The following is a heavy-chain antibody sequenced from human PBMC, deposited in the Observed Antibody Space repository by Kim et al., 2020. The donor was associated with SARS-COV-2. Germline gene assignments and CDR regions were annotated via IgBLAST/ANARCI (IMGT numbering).Heavy chain of an antibody. CDR1: GFTFSSYA. J-gene: IGHJ1*01. CDR2: ISGSGGST. CDR3: AIHPRQWLGRWYFQH. D-gene: IGHD6-19*01. V-gene: IGHV3-23*01. Sequence: GGSLRLSCAASGFTFSSYAMSWVRQAPGKGLEWVSAISGSGGSTYYADSVKGRFTISRDNSKNTLYLQMNSLRAEDTAVYYCAIHPRQWLGRWYFQHWGQGTLVTVSS.